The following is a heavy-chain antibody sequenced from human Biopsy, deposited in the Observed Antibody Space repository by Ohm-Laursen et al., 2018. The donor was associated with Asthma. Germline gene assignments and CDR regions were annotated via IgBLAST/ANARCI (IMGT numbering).Heavy chain of an antibody. CDR3: ARSDCGSGGYCYIPFYF. D-gene: IGHD2-21*02. V-gene: IGHV3-30*03. CDR1: GFTFSSYG. Sequence: RSLRLSCAASGFTFSSYGMHWVRQAPGKGLEWVALISNDGCSKYYADSVKGRFTISRDISKNTLYLQMNSLRAEDTAVYYCARSDCGSGGYCYIPFYFWGQGTLVTVSS. J-gene: IGHJ4*02. CDR2: ISNDGCSK.